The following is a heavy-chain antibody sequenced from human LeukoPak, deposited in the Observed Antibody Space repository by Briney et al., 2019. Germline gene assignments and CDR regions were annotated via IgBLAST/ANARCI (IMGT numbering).Heavy chain of an antibody. V-gene: IGHV3-23*01. CDR3: APGRFLEWLSPPADY. Sequence: GGSLRLSCAASGFTFTTSAMSWVRQAPGKGLEWVSGISGGGGNTYYADSVKGRFTISRDNSKNTLYLQMNRLRAEDTAVYYCAPGRFLEWLSPPADYWGQGTLVTVSS. J-gene: IGHJ4*02. D-gene: IGHD3-3*01. CDR1: GFTFTTSA. CDR2: ISGGGGNT.